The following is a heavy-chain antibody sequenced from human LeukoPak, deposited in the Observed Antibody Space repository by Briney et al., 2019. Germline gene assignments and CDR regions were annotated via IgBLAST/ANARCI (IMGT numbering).Heavy chain of an antibody. CDR2: IWYDGSNK. D-gene: IGHD3-10*01. CDR1: GFTFSSYG. J-gene: IGHJ6*02. V-gene: IGHV3-33*06. Sequence: GGSLRLSCAASGFTFSSYGMHWVRQAPGKGLEWVAVIWYDGSNKYYADSVKGRFTISRDNSKNTLYLQMNSLRAEDTAVYYCAKGARSGTNYGMDVWGQGTTVTVSS. CDR3: AKGARSGTNYGMDV.